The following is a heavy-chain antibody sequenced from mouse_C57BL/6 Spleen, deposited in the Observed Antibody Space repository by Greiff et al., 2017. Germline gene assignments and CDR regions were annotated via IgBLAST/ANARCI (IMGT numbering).Heavy chain of an antibody. V-gene: IGHV1-15*01. CDR1: GYTFTDYE. CDR2: IDPETGGT. CDR3: TREDYYGSSYNAMDY. Sequence: QVQLKESGAELVRPGASVTLSCKASGYTFTDYEMHWVKQTPVHGLEWIGAIDPETGGTAYNQKFKGKAILTADKSSSTAYMELRSLTSEDSAVYYCTREDYYGSSYNAMDYWGQGTSVTVSS. J-gene: IGHJ4*01. D-gene: IGHD1-1*01.